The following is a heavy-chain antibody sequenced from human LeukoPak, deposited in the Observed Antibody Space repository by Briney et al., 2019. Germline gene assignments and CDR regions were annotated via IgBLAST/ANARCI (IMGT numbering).Heavy chain of an antibody. CDR3: ARGLAAADIDY. CDR1: GYTFTSYG. D-gene: IGHD6-13*01. Sequence: GASVKASCKASGYTFTSYGISWVRQAPGQGLEWRGGISAYNGNTNYAQKLQGTVTMTTDTSKRPAYMEMRSLSFEDADVYSSARGLAAADIDYWGKGTMVTVSS. J-gene: IGHJ4*02. CDR2: ISAYNGNT. V-gene: IGHV1-18*01.